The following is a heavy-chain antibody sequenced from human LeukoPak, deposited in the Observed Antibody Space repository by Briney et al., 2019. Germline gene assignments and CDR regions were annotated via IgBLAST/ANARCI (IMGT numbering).Heavy chain of an antibody. CDR1: GGSISSYY. D-gene: IGHD3-22*01. Sequence: PSETLSLTCTVSGGSISSYYWSWIRQPPGKGLEWIGYIYYSGSNKYKPSLKSRVTISVNTSKNQFSLKLSSVTTADTAVYYCAREVDYYDSSGYSWYFDLWGRGTLVTVSS. V-gene: IGHV4-59*01. CDR3: AREVDYYDSSGYSWYFDL. CDR2: IYYSGSN. J-gene: IGHJ2*01.